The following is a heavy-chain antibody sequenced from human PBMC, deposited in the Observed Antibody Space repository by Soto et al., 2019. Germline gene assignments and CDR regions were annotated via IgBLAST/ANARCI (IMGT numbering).Heavy chain of an antibody. CDR2: ITNDGSSQ. CDR3: ARGKDGRRAGTYYFDMDV. V-gene: IGHV3-30*03. CDR1: GFTLSSYE. J-gene: IGHJ6*03. D-gene: IGHD1-1*01. Sequence: GSLRLSCAASGFTLSSYEMHWVRQAPGKGLEGVAVITNDGSSQYYADSVKGRFTISRDNSKNSLYLLMNSLSAEDTAVYYCARGKDGRRAGTYYFDMDVWGKGTTVTVSS.